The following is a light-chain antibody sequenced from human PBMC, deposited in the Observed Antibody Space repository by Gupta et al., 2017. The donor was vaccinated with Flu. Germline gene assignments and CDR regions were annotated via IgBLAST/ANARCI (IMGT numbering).Light chain of an antibody. CDR2: DAS. CDR3: QQEDNLPYT. Sequence: DIQMTQSPSSLSASIGDRVTITCQASQDISNYLNWYQQKPGKAPNLLIYDASTLETGVPSRFSGSVSGTXFTFTIXSRQPEDFATYYCQQEDNLPYTFGXGTKVEIK. CDR1: QDISNY. J-gene: IGKJ2*01. V-gene: IGKV1-33*01.